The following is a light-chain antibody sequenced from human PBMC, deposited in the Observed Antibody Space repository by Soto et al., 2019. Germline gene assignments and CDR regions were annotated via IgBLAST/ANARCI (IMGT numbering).Light chain of an antibody. Sequence: SYELTQPPLVSVSPGQTASITCSGDKLGEKYACWYQQKPGQSPVVVIYQDTKRPSGIPERFSGSNSGNTATLTISGTQTMDEADYYCQAWDDSTVVFGGGTKLTVL. V-gene: IGLV3-1*01. CDR1: KLGEKY. CDR2: QDT. CDR3: QAWDDSTVV. J-gene: IGLJ2*01.